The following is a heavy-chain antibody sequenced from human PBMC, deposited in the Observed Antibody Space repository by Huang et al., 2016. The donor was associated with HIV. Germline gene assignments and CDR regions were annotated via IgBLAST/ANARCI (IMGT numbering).Heavy chain of an antibody. Sequence: EVQLVETEGGLIQPGGSLRLSCAASGFTVSSNYMSWVRRAPGKGLEWVSVIYSGGSTYYADSVKGRFTISRDNSKNTLYLQMNSLRAEDTAVYYCARGMVRGVTLNWFDPWGQGTLVTVSS. CDR3: ARGMVRGVTLNWFDP. J-gene: IGHJ5*02. CDR2: IYSGGST. D-gene: IGHD3-10*01. CDR1: GFTVSSNY. V-gene: IGHV3-53*02.